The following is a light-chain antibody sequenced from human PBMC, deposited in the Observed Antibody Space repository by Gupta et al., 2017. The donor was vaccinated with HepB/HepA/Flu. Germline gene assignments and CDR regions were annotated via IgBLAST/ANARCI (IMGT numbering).Light chain of an antibody. CDR2: HAS. CDR1: QSVSSNS. V-gene: IGKV3-20*01. Sequence: EIVLTQSPGTLSLPPGERATLSCRASQSVSSNSLVWYQQKPGQAPRLLIFHASNRATGTPDRFSGSGSGTDFTLTISRLEPEDFAVYYCQQYGSSPETFGQGTKVEIK. J-gene: IGKJ1*01. CDR3: QQYGSSPET.